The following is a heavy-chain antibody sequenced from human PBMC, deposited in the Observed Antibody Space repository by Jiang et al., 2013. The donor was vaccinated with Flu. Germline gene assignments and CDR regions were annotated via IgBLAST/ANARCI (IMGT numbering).Heavy chain of an antibody. CDR3: AREIAPKRDGYSYGYGVFAY. D-gene: IGHD5-18*01. V-gene: IGHV3-21*01. Sequence: QLVESGGGLVKPGGSLRLSCAASGFTFSSYSMNWVRQAPGKGLEWVSYISSGGTTEYQADSVKGRFTISRDNAKNSLYLQMNSLRAEDTAVYYCAREIAPKRDGYSYGYGVFAYWGQGTLVTVSS. CDR1: GFTFSSYS. J-gene: IGHJ4*02. CDR2: ISSGGTTE.